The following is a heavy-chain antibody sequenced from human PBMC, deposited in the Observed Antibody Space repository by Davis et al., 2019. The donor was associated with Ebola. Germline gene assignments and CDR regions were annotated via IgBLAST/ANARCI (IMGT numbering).Heavy chain of an antibody. Sequence: GESLKISCAASGFVFRNYVMSWVRQAPGKGLEWVSTLRTSADTYYADSVKGRFTISRDNSKNTLYLQMNGLRVEDTAIYYCAKDTSNIWFDMWGQGTMVTVSS. V-gene: IGHV3-23*01. D-gene: IGHD2-2*01. CDR3: AKDTSNIWFDM. CDR1: GFVFRNYV. CDR2: LRTSADT. J-gene: IGHJ3*02.